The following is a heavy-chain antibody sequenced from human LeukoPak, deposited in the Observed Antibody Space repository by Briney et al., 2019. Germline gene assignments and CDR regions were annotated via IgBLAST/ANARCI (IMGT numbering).Heavy chain of an antibody. CDR3: AKDMAYGSGTQHAFDI. CDR1: GFTFDDYA. D-gene: IGHD3-10*01. V-gene: IGHV3-9*01. CDR2: ISWNSGSI. Sequence: GGSLRLSCAASGFTFDDYAMHWVRQAPGKGLEGVSGISWNSGSIGYADSVKGRFTISRDNAKNFLYLQMNSLRAEDTALYYCAKDMAYGSGTQHAFDIWGQGTMVTVSS. J-gene: IGHJ3*02.